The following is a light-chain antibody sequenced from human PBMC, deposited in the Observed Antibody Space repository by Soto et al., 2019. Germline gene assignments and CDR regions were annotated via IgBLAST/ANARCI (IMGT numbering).Light chain of an antibody. V-gene: IGLV4-69*01. CDR2: LNSDGSH. CDR3: QTWGADSVI. Sequence: HPVLTQSPSASASLGASVKLTCTLSSGHSSYAIAWHQQQPEKGPRFLMKLNSDGSHSKGDGISDRFSGSSSGAERYLTISSLQSEDEADYYCQTWGADSVIFGGGTLLTVL. CDR1: SGHSSYA. J-gene: IGLJ2*01.